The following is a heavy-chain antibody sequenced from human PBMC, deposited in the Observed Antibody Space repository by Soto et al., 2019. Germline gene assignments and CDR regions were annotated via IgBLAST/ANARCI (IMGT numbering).Heavy chain of an antibody. CDR1: GGSFSGYY. Sequence: QVQLQQWGAGLLKPSGTLSLTCAVYGGSFSGYYWSWIRQPPGKGLEWIGEINHSGSTNYNPSLKSRVTISVDTSKNQFSLKLSSVTAADTAVYYCASAGQGVAAAGTNFDYWGQGTLVTVSS. D-gene: IGHD6-13*01. V-gene: IGHV4-34*01. CDR3: ASAGQGVAAAGTNFDY. J-gene: IGHJ4*02. CDR2: INHSGST.